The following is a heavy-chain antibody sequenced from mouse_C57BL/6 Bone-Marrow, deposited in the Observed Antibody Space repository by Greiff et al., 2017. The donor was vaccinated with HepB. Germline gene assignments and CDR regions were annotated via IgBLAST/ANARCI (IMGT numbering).Heavy chain of an antibody. V-gene: IGHV5-6*01. CDR2: ISSGGSYT. CDR3: ARHPPYYSNYSLFAY. J-gene: IGHJ3*01. D-gene: IGHD2-5*01. CDR1: GFTFSSYG. Sequence: EVQGVESGGDLVKPGGSLKLSCAASGFTFSSYGMSWVRQTPDKRLEWVATISSGGSYTYYPDSVKGRFTISRDNAKNTLYLQMSSLKSEDTAMYYCARHPPYYSNYSLFAYWGQGTLVTVSA.